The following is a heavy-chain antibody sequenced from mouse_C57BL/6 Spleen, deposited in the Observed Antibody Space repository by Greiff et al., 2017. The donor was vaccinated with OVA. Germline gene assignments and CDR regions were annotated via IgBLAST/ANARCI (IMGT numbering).Heavy chain of an antibody. J-gene: IGHJ3*01. D-gene: IGHD2-4*01. CDR3: ARSRDDDGAWFAY. V-gene: IGHV1-76*01. CDR1: GYTFTDYY. CDR2: IYPGSGNT. Sequence: QVQLQQSGAELVRPGASVKLSCKASGYTFTDYYINWVKQRPGQGLEWIARIYPGSGNTYYNEKFKGKATLTAEKSSSTAYMQLSSLTSEDSAVYVCARSRDDDGAWFAYWGQGTLVTASA.